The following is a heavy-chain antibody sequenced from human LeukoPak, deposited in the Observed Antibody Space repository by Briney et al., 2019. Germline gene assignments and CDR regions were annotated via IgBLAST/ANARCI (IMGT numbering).Heavy chain of an antibody. Sequence: GGSLRLSCAASGFTFSSYWMSWVRQAPGKGLEWVATIKQDGSEKFYVDSVKGRFTISRDNAKNSLFLQMNSLRAEDTAVYYCARDHHSGGSWAFDYWGQGTLVTVSS. CDR3: ARDHHSGGSWAFDY. J-gene: IGHJ4*02. CDR2: IKQDGSEK. CDR1: GFTFSSYW. D-gene: IGHD6-13*01. V-gene: IGHV3-7*01.